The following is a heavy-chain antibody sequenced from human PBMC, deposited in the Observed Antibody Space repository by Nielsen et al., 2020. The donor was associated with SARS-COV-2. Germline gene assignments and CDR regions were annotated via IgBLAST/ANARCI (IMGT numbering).Heavy chain of an antibody. CDR2: NWADGIKK. J-gene: IGHJ2*01. CDR3: ARDADPSARHCDFDI. D-gene: IGHD3-3*01. V-gene: IGHV3-33*01. CDR1: GFRVSQFG. Sequence: GGSLRLSCAASGFRVSQFGMHWVRQAPGKGLEWVADNWADGIKKYSIDSVKGLFTVSRDSADNTFYLHMNSLRAEDSAFYYCARDADPSARHCDFDIWGRCTLVSVSS.